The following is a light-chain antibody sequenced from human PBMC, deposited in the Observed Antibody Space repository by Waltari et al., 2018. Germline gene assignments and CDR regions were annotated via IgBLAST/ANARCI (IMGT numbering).Light chain of an antibody. CDR3: CSYRSTIMV. Sequence: VSGYQHAGRAPQLIIYDVNKRPSGVSNRFSGSKSGNTAYLTISGLQAEDEGDYHCCSYRSTIMVFGTGTKVTVL. V-gene: IGLV2-14*03. CDR2: DVN. J-gene: IGLJ1*01.